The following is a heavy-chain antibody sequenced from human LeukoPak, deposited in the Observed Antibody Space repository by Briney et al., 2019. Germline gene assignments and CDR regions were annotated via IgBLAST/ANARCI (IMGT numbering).Heavy chain of an antibody. CDR1: VFTFSSYT. J-gene: IGHJ6*03. V-gene: IGHV3-23*01. Sequence: PGGSLRLSCGDSVFTFSSYTMNWVRQAPGKGLEWVAGISSNAVSTYYADSVKGRFPISRDNSKNQVYLQMDRLGTEDTAVYYCARMPSTEIYYFYYMDVWGKGTTVTVSS. CDR3: ARMPSTEIYYFYYMDV. D-gene: IGHD2-2*01. CDR2: ISSNAVST.